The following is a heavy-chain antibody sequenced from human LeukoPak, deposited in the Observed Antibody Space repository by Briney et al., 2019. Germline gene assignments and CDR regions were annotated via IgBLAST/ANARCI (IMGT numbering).Heavy chain of an antibody. Sequence: ASVKVSCKASGYTFTSYGISWVRQAPGQGLEWMGWINPNSGGTNYAQKFQGRVTMTRDTSISTAYMELSRLRSDDTAVYYCARVQDSSGYPLYYYYMDVWGKGTTVTVSS. CDR3: ARVQDSSGYPLYYYYMDV. CDR2: INPNSGGT. CDR1: GYTFTSYG. D-gene: IGHD3-22*01. J-gene: IGHJ6*03. V-gene: IGHV1-2*02.